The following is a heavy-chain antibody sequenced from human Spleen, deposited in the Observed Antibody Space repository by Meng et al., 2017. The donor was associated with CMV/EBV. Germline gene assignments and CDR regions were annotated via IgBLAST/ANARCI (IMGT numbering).Heavy chain of an antibody. V-gene: IGHV4-31*03. CDR1: GASISSGDYY. J-gene: IGHJ4*02. CDR2: IHYSGST. D-gene: IGHD6-13*01. Sequence: TCTVSGASISSGDYYWPWIRQHPGKGLECIGYIHYSGSTNYNPSLKSRVTISVDTSKNQFSLKLSSVTAADTAVYYCARGWRQQPVRYWGQGTLVTVSS. CDR3: ARGWRQQPVRY.